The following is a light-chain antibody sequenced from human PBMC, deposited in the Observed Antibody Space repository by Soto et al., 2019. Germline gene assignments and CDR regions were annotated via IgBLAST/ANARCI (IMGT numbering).Light chain of an antibody. CDR2: EVS. CDR3: QVWDSSSERGV. J-gene: IGLJ1*01. Sequence: QSALTQPPSASGSPGQSVTISCTGTSSDVGGYNYVSWYQQHPGKAPKLMIYEVSKRPSGVPDRFSGSKSGNTASLTVSGLRAEDEADYYCQVWDSSSERGVFGTGTKLTVL. CDR1: SSDVGGYNY. V-gene: IGLV2-8*01.